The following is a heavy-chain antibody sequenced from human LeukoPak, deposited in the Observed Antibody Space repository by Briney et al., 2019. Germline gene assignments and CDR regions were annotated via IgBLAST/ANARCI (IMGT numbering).Heavy chain of an antibody. CDR1: GFTFSSYA. J-gene: IGHJ4*02. D-gene: IGHD5-18*01. Sequence: GGSLRLSCAASGFTFSSYAMTWVRQPPGKGLEWVSSISGSGANTYYADSVKGRFTISRDNSRDTLYLQMSSLRAEDTALYYCAQLRGYSEIWGQRTLVTVSS. CDR2: ISGSGANT. CDR3: AQLRGYSEI. V-gene: IGHV3-23*01.